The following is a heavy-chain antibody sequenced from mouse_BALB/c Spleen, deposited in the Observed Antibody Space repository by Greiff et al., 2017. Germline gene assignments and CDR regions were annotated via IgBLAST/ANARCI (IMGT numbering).Heavy chain of an antibody. V-gene: IGHV1-5*01. J-gene: IGHJ3*01. CDR1: GYTFTSYW. D-gene: IGHD1-1*01. CDR3: TRSYGSSSWFAY. Sequence: VQLQQSGTVLARPGASVKMSCKASGYTFTSYWMHWVKQMPGQGLEWIGAIYPGNSDTSYNQKFKGKAKLTAVTSTSTAYMELSSLTNEDSAVYYCTRSYGSSSWFAYWGQGTLVTVSA. CDR2: IYPGNSDT.